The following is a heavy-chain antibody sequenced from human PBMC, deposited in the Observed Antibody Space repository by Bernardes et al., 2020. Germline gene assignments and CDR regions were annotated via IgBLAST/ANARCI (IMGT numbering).Heavy chain of an antibody. V-gene: IGHV3-23*01. D-gene: IGHD6-13*01. CDR2: ISGSGGST. Sequence: GGSLRLSCAASGFTFSSYAMSWVRQAPGKGLEWVSAISGSGGSTYYADSVKGRFTISRDNSKNTLYLQMNSLRAEDTAVYYCAEDSHRVNSYSSSWYGWAFDIWGQGTMVTVSS. CDR1: GFTFSSYA. CDR3: AEDSHRVNSYSSSWYGWAFDI. J-gene: IGHJ3*02.